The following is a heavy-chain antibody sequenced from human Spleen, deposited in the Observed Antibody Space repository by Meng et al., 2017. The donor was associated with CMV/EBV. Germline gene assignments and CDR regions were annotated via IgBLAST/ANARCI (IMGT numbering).Heavy chain of an antibody. Sequence: CAASGFTFSDYKLHWVRHTPGKGLEWVSSIGSSSFYKSYADSVRGRFTISRDNAKNSLYLQMNSLRDEDTAVYYCARDDGGRFSYFDCWGQGTLVTVSS. J-gene: IGHJ4*02. CDR1: GFTFSDYK. V-gene: IGHV3-21*06. CDR3: ARDDGGRFSYFDC. D-gene: IGHD1-26*01. CDR2: IGSSSFYK.